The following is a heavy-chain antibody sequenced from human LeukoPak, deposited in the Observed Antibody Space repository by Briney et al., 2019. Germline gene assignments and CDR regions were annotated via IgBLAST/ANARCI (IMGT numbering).Heavy chain of an antibody. CDR2: ISGSGGST. CDR1: GFTFSSYA. J-gene: IGHJ5*02. CDR3: AKAPNGDYGGNWFDP. V-gene: IGHV3-23*01. Sequence: PGGSLRLSCAASGFTFSSYAMSWVRQAPGKGLEWVSAISGSGGSTHYADSVKGRFTISRDNSKNTLYLQMNSLRAEDTAVYYCAKAPNGDYGGNWFDPWGQGTLVTVSS. D-gene: IGHD4-17*01.